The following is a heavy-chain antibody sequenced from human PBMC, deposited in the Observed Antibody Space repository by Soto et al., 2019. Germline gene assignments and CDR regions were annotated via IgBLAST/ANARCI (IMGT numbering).Heavy chain of an antibody. J-gene: IGHJ5*02. V-gene: IGHV1-3*01. CDR3: ARWIQLPLYNWFDP. CDR2: INAGNGNT. Sequence: QVQLVQSVAEVKKPGASVKVSCKAYGYTLTSYAMHWVRQAPGQRLEWMGWINAGNGNTKYSQKFQGRVTITRDTSASTAYRELSSLRSEDTAVYYCARWIQLPLYNWFDPWGQGTLVTVSS. D-gene: IGHD5-18*01. CDR1: GYTLTSYA.